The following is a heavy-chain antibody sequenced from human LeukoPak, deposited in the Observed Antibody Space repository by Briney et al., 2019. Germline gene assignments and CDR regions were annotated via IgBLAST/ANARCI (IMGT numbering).Heavy chain of an antibody. CDR2: IRNDGSNK. Sequence: GGSLRLSCTASGFIFSTSWMTWVRQAPGKGLEWVAFIRNDGSNKYYVDSVKGRFTISRDNSKSTLSLQMNSLRAEDTAIYYCATYRQVLLPFESWGQGTLVTVSS. D-gene: IGHD2-8*02. V-gene: IGHV3-30*02. CDR1: GFIFSTSW. CDR3: ATYRQVLLPFES. J-gene: IGHJ4*02.